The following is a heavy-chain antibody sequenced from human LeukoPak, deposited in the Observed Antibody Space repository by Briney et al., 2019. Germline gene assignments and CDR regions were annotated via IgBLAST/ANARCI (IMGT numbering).Heavy chain of an antibody. Sequence: SETRSLTCTVSGGSISSSSYYWGWIRQPPGKGLDWIGSIYYSGSTYYNPSLKSRFTISVDTSKNQFSLKLSSATAADTAVYYCARTTEGGYTYGYFYYYYMDVWGKGTTVTISS. D-gene: IGHD5-18*01. J-gene: IGHJ6*03. CDR3: ARTTEGGYTYGYFYYYYMDV. CDR2: IYYSGST. V-gene: IGHV4-39*07. CDR1: GGSISSSSYY.